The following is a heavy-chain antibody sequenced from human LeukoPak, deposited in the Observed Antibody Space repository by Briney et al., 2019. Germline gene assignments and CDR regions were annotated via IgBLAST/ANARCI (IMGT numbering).Heavy chain of an antibody. D-gene: IGHD3-9*01. J-gene: IGHJ4*02. Sequence: ASVKVSCKASGYTFTGYYMHWVRQAPGQGLEWMGWINPNTGGTNYAQNFQDRVTMTSDAPISTAYMDLSRLTSDDTAVYYCARSQYDVLTGSPDYWGQGTLVTVSS. CDR3: ARSQYDVLTGSPDY. CDR2: INPNTGGT. CDR1: GYTFTGYY. V-gene: IGHV1-2*02.